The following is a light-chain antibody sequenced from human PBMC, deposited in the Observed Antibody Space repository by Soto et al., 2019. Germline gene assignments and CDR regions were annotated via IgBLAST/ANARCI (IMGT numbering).Light chain of an antibody. V-gene: IGKV1-33*01. CDR3: QRSDSLPLT. CDR2: DSS. J-gene: IGKJ4*01. CDR1: QDISNY. Sequence: DLQMTQSPSSLSASVGDRVTITCQASQDISNYLSWYQQRPGKAPKLLIYDSSNLETGVPSRFNGGESGTHFTFTISSLQPEDVATYYCQRSDSLPLTFGGGTKVDI.